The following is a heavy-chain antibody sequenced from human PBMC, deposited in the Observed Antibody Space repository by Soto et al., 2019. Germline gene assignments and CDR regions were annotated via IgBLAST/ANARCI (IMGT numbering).Heavy chain of an antibody. J-gene: IGHJ4*02. CDR3: ARAYDSSGYYRAPFDY. Sequence: GGSLRLSCAASGFSFSDNYMSWIRQAPGKGLEWVSYISSSGSTMYYTDSVKGRFTISRDNAKNSLYLQMNSLRAEDTAVYYCARAYDSSGYYRAPFDYWGQGPLVTVSS. D-gene: IGHD3-22*01. CDR2: ISSSGSTM. CDR1: GFSFSDNY. V-gene: IGHV3-11*01.